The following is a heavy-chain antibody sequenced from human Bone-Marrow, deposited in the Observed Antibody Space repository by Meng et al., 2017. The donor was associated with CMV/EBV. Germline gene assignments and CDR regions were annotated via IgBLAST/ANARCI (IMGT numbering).Heavy chain of an antibody. CDR3: ATDLYSADIVVVPAAMPRPVDY. V-gene: IGHV1-46*01. Sequence: ASVKVSCKASGYTFTSYYMHWVRQAPGQGLEWMGIINPSGGSTSYAQKFQGRVTMTRDTSTSTVYMELSSLRSEDTAVYYCATDLYSADIVVVPAAMPRPVDYSGQGTLVTVSS. CDR1: GYTFTSYY. J-gene: IGHJ4*02. CDR2: INPSGGST. D-gene: IGHD2-2*01.